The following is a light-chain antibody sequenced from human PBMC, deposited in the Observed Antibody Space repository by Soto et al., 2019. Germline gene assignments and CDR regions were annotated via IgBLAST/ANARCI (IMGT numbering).Light chain of an antibody. CDR3: QQYENLPT. V-gene: IGKV1-33*01. J-gene: IGKJ5*01. CDR1: QNINNY. Sequence: DIQMTQSPSSLSASVGDRVTITCQASQNINNYLNWDQQTPGRAPQLLIYEASNLEAGVPSRLRVSGSGTDFTFAIRRLQPEDIATYYCQQYENLPTFGQGTRLEI. CDR2: EAS.